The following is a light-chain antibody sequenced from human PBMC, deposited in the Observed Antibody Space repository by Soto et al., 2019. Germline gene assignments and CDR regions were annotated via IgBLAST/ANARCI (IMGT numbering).Light chain of an antibody. CDR1: QSVSSY. CDR3: QQRSNWTPVFT. Sequence: IVLTQSPATLSLSPGERATLSCRASQSVSSYLAWYQQKPGQAPRLLIYDASNRATGIPARFSGSGSGTDFTLTISSLEPEDFAVYYCQQRSNWTPVFTFGPGTKVDIK. J-gene: IGKJ3*01. V-gene: IGKV3-11*01. CDR2: DAS.